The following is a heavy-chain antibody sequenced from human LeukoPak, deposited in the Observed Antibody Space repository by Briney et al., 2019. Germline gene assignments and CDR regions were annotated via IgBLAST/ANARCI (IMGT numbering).Heavy chain of an antibody. V-gene: IGHV1-8*01. CDR1: GYTFTSYD. Sequence: ASVKVSCKASGYTFTSYDINWVRQATGQGLEWMGWMNPNSGNTGYAQKFQGRVTMTRNTSISTAYTELSSLRSEDTAVYYCARSIRFLEWLCETRVCPKKYYFDYWGQGTLVTVSS. CDR2: MNPNSGNT. D-gene: IGHD3-3*01. CDR3: ARSIRFLEWLCETRVCPKKYYFDY. J-gene: IGHJ4*02.